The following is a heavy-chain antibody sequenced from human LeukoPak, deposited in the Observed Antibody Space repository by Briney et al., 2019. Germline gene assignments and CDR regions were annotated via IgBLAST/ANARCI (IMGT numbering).Heavy chain of an antibody. D-gene: IGHD6-19*01. CDR2: IWYDGRTK. Sequence: GGSLRLSCEVSGFIFSNYGMHWVRQAPGKGLEWVALIWYDGRTKFHADSVRGRFTIARDNSANTLYLQMSSLRVEDTAVYYCAREWGRIAVAGGPGYWGQGALVTVSS. J-gene: IGHJ4*02. V-gene: IGHV3-33*01. CDR3: AREWGRIAVAGGPGY. CDR1: GFIFSNYG.